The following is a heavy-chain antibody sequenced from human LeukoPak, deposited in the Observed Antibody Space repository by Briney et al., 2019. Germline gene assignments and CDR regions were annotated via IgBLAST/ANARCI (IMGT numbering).Heavy chain of an antibody. CDR2: INPSGGST. D-gene: IGHD6-6*01. CDR3: ARDPRRSIAAHLGPNWFDP. V-gene: IGHV1-46*01. Sequence: ASVKVSCKASGYTFTSYYMYWVRQAPGQGLEWMGIINPSGGSTSYAQKFQGRVTMTRDTSTSTVYMELSSLRSEDTAVYYCARDPRRSIAAHLGPNWFDPWGQGTLVTVSS. J-gene: IGHJ5*02. CDR1: GYTFTSYY.